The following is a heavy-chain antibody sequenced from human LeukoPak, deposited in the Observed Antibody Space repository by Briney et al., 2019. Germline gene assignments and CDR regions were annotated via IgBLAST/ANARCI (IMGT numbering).Heavy chain of an antibody. V-gene: IGHV3-30-3*01. D-gene: IGHD1-1*01. Sequence: GGSLRLSCAASGFTFSSYAMHWVRQAPAKGLEWVAVISYDGSNKYYADSVKGRFTISRDNSKNTLYLQMNSLRAEDTAVYYCARESVEDAFDIWGQGTMVTVSS. CDR2: ISYDGSNK. J-gene: IGHJ3*02. CDR3: ARESVEDAFDI. CDR1: GFTFSSYA.